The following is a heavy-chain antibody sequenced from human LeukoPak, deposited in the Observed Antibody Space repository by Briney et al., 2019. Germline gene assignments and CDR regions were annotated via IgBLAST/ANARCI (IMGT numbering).Heavy chain of an antibody. CDR3: ARGLRGYSYGYLHWFDP. J-gene: IGHJ5*02. D-gene: IGHD5-18*01. V-gene: IGHV4-38-2*02. CDR1: GYSISSGYY. Sequence: SETLSLTCSFSGYSISSGYYWGWIRQPPGQGLEWIGNIYHSGSTHYNPSLKSRVTISVDTSKNQFSLKLSSVTAADTAVYYCARGLRGYSYGYLHWFDPWGQGTLVTVSS. CDR2: IYHSGST.